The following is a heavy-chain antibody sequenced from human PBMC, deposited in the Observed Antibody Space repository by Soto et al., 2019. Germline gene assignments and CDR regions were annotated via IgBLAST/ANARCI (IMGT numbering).Heavy chain of an antibody. D-gene: IGHD3-16*02. J-gene: IGHJ3*02. CDR2: ISAYNGNT. V-gene: IGHV1-18*01. Sequence: QVQLVQSGAEVKKPGASVKVSCKASGYTFTSYGISWVRQAPGQGLEWMGWISAYNGNTNYAQKLQGRVTMTTDTSTSTAYMELRSLRSDDTAVYYCARDQGIMITFGGVIVTNDAFDIWGQGTMVTVSS. CDR3: ARDQGIMITFGGVIVTNDAFDI. CDR1: GYTFTSYG.